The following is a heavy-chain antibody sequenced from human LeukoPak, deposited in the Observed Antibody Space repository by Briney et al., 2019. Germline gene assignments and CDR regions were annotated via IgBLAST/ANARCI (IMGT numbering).Heavy chain of an antibody. CDR3: ARGPSSPYCGGDCYYYYYYMDV. J-gene: IGHJ6*03. V-gene: IGHV1-18*01. CDR2: ISAYNGNT. CDR1: GYTFTSYG. Sequence: ASVKVSCKASGYTFTSYGISWVRQAPGQGLEWMGWISAYNGNTNYAQKLQGRVTMTTDTSTSTAYMELRSLRSDDTAVYYCARGPSSPYCGGDCYYYYYYMDVWGKGTTVTVSS. D-gene: IGHD2-21*02.